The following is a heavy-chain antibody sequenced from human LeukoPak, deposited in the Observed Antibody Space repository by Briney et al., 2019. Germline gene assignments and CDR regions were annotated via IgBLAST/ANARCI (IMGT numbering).Heavy chain of an antibody. V-gene: IGHV4-38-2*02. Sequence: PSETLSLTCTVSGYSISSGYYWGWIRQPPGKGPEWIGSIYHSGSTYYNPSLKSRVTISVDTSKNQFSLKLSSVTAADTAVYYCARESDAFDIWGQGTMVTVSS. CDR3: ARESDAFDI. J-gene: IGHJ3*02. CDR2: IYHSGST. CDR1: GYSISSGYY.